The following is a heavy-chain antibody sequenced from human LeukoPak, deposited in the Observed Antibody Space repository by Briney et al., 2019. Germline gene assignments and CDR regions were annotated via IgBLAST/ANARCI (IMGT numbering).Heavy chain of an antibody. D-gene: IGHD6-13*01. J-gene: IGHJ6*03. Sequence: PGRSLRLSCAASGFTFSSYAMHWVRQAPGKGLEWVAVISYDGSNKYYADSVKGRFTISRDNSKNTLYLQMNSLRAEDTAVYYCARVSYYSSSWYRPPDYYYMDVWGKRTTVTVSS. CDR2: ISYDGSNK. V-gene: IGHV3-30*04. CDR1: GFTFSSYA. CDR3: ARVSYYSSSWYRPPDYYYMDV.